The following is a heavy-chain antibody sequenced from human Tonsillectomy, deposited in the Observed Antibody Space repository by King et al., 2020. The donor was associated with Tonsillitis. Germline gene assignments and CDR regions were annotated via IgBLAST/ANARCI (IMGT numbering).Heavy chain of an antibody. CDR1: GFTFSSYA. D-gene: IGHD1-26*01. CDR2: ISGSGGST. CDR3: AKNSVGATSWFDY. V-gene: IGHV3-23*04. Sequence: VQLVESGGCLVQPGGSRRLSCAASGFTFSSYAMRWVRQAPGKWLEWVSAISGSGGSTYYGYSEKGRFTISSDNSKSTLYLQMNSLRAEDTAVYYCAKNSVGATSWFDYWGQGTLVTVSS. J-gene: IGHJ4*02.